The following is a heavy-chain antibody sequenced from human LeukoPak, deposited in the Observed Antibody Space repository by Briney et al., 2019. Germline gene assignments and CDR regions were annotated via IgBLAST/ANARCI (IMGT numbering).Heavy chain of an antibody. V-gene: IGHV3-30*04. J-gene: IGHJ4*02. Sequence: GALRLSCAASGFTFSSYAMHWVRQAPGKGLEWVAVISYDGSDKYYADSVKGRFTISRDNSKNTLYLQMNSLRAEDTAVYYCARCGSYYKLSVYFGYWGQGTLVTVSS. CDR1: GFTFSSYA. CDR3: ARCGSYYKLSVYFGY. CDR2: ISYDGSDK. D-gene: IGHD1-26*01.